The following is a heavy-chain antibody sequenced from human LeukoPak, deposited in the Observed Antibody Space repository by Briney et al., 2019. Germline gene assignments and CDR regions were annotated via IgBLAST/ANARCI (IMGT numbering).Heavy chain of an antibody. CDR1: GYTFTSYA. J-gene: IGHJ4*02. Sequence: ASVKVSCKASGYTFTSYAMRWVRQAPGQRLEWMGWINAGNGNTKYSQKFQGRVTITRDTSASTAYMELSSLRSEDTAVYYCARGDYYGSGRGVDYWGQGTLVTVSS. V-gene: IGHV1-3*01. D-gene: IGHD3-10*01. CDR3: ARGDYYGSGRGVDY. CDR2: INAGNGNT.